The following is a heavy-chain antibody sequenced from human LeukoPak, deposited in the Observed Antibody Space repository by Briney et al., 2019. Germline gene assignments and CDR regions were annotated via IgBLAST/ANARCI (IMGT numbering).Heavy chain of an antibody. D-gene: IGHD6-19*01. V-gene: IGHV3-30*02. J-gene: IGHJ4*02. CDR1: GITFSSYG. Sequence: PGGSLRLSCAASGITFSSYGMHWVRQAPGKGLEWVAFIRYDGSNKYYADSVKGRFTISRDNSKNTLYLQMNSLRAEDTAVYYCAKVAGSSGGPFDYWGQGTLVTVSS. CDR2: IRYDGSNK. CDR3: AKVAGSSGGPFDY.